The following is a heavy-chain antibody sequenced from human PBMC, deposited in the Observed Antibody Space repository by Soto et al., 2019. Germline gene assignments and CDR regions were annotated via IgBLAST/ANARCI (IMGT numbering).Heavy chain of an antibody. CDR2: IYWDDDK. CDR3: AHSGRAAAGSDFDY. J-gene: IGHJ4*02. V-gene: IGHV2-5*02. CDR1: GFSLSTSGVG. D-gene: IGHD6-13*01. Sequence: QITLKESGPPLVKPTQTLTLTCTFSGFSLSTSGVGVGWIRQPPGKALEWLALIYWDDDKRYSPSLKSRLTITKDTSKNQVVLTMTNMDPVDTATYYCAHSGRAAAGSDFDYWGQGTLVTVSS.